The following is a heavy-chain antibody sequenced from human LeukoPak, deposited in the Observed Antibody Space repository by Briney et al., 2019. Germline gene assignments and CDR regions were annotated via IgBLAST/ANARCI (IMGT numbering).Heavy chain of an antibody. J-gene: IGHJ5*02. CDR1: GYTFTSYG. D-gene: IGHD3-3*01. V-gene: IGHV1-18*01. CDR3: AREGITIFGVVIMGYNWFDP. CDR2: ISAYNGNT. Sequence: ASVKVSCKASGYTFTSYGISWVRQAPGQGLEWMGWISAYNGNTNYAQKLQGRVTMTTDTSTSTAYMELRSLRSDDTAVYYCAREGITIFGVVIMGYNWFDPWGQGTLVTVSS.